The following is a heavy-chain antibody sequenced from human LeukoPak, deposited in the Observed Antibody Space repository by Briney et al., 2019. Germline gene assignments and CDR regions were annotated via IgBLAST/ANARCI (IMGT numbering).Heavy chain of an antibody. V-gene: IGHV4-59*01. D-gene: IGHD5-12*01. J-gene: IGHJ4*02. CDR2: IYYSGST. CDR1: GGSIGSYY. CDR3: ARGGAVATYYFDY. Sequence: SETLSLTCTVSGGSIGSYYWSWLRQPPGKGLEWIGCIYYSGSTNYNPSLKSRVTISVDTSKNQFSLKLGSVTAADTAVFYCARGGAVATYYFDYWGQGTLVTVSS.